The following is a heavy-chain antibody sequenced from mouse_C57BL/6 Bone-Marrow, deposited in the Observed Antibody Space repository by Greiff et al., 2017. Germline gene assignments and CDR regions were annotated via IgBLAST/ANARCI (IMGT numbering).Heavy chain of an antibody. CDR2: IYPRSGNT. CDR1: GYSFTSYG. V-gene: IGHV1-81*01. J-gene: IGHJ3*01. Sequence: QVHVKQSGAELARPGASVKLSCKASGYSFTSYGISWVKQRTGQGLEWIGEIYPRSGNTYYNEKFKGKATLTADKSSSTAYMELRSLTSEDSAVYFCARGKRGYYSNPEGFAYWGQGTLVTVSA. CDR3: ARGKRGYYSNPEGFAY. D-gene: IGHD2-5*01.